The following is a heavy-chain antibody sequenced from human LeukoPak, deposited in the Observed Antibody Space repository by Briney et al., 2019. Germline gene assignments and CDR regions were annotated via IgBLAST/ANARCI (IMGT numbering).Heavy chain of an antibody. CDR2: MYYRVST. CDR3: AATTILLWY. V-gene: IGHV4-39*07. CDR1: GGSISSSSNY. D-gene: IGHD1-26*01. Sequence: SETLSLTCTVSGGSISSSSNYWGWIRQPPGKGLKWIGCMYYRVSTYPNPFRKSGATTPGDTSKNHFFLKRSSGTAGATAGYYFAATTILLWYWGQGTLVTVSS. J-gene: IGHJ4*02.